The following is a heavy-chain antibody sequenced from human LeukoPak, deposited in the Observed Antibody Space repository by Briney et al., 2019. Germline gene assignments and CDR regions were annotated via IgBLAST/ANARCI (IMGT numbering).Heavy chain of an antibody. J-gene: IGHJ4*02. D-gene: IGHD3-10*01. Sequence: GGSLRLSCAASGFTFSSYGMHWVRQAPGKGLEWVAVISYDGSNKYYADSVKGRFTISRDNSKNTLYLQMNSLRAEDTAVYYCAIPYYGSGSLVSPFDYWGQGTLATVSS. CDR1: GFTFSSYG. V-gene: IGHV3-30*03. CDR3: AIPYYGSGSLVSPFDY. CDR2: ISYDGSNK.